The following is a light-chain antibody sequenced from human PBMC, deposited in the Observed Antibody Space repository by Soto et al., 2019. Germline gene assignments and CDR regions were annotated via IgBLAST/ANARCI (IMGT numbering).Light chain of an antibody. Sequence: QSVLTRPASVSGSPGQSIAISCTGTSSDVGDYNSVSWYQQHPGKAPKLMIYDVSNRPSGVSNRFSGSKSGNTASLTISGLQAEDEADYYCSSYTSSSTWVFGGGTKVTVL. CDR2: DVS. CDR3: SSYTSSSTWV. J-gene: IGLJ3*02. V-gene: IGLV2-14*03. CDR1: SSDVGDYNS.